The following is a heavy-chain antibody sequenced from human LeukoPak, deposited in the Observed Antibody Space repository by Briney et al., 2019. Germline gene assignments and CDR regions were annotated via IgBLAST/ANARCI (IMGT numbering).Heavy chain of an antibody. CDR1: GGTFSSYA. D-gene: IGHD3-10*01. CDR3: ARGHGGGSGSYHRPHYYMDV. Sequence: ASVKVSCKASGGTFSSYAISWVRQAPGQGLEWMGGIIPIFGTANYAQKFQGRVTITADESTSTAYMELSSLRSEDTAVYYCARGHGGGSGSYHRPHYYMDVWGKGTTVTISS. CDR2: IIPIFGTA. J-gene: IGHJ6*03. V-gene: IGHV1-69*13.